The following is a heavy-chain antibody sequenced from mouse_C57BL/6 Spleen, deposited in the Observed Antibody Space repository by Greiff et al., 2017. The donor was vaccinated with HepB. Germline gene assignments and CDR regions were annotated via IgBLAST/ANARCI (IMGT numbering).Heavy chain of an antibody. V-gene: IGHV5-4*01. Sequence: EVKLVESGGGLVKPGGSLKLSCAASGFTFSSYAMSWVRQTPEKRLEWVATISDGGSYTYYPDNVKGRFTISRDNAKNNLYLHMSHLKSEDTAMYYCARDSDYYGSSYKDAMDYWGQGTSVTVSS. D-gene: IGHD1-1*01. J-gene: IGHJ4*01. CDR1: GFTFSSYA. CDR3: ARDSDYYGSSYKDAMDY. CDR2: ISDGGSYT.